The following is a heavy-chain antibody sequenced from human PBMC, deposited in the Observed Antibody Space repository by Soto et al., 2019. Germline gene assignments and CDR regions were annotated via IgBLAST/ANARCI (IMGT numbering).Heavy chain of an antibody. CDR3: ARARRWFGFNWFAP. J-gene: IGHJ5*02. CDR2: IYYSGST. D-gene: IGHD3-10*01. Sequence: SETLSLTCTVSGGSISSGDYYWSWIRHPPGKGLEWIGYIYYSGSTYYNPSLKSRVTISVDTSKNQFSLKLSSVTAADTAVYYCARARRWFGFNWFAPGGQGTLVTV. V-gene: IGHV4-30-4*01. CDR1: GGSISSGDYY.